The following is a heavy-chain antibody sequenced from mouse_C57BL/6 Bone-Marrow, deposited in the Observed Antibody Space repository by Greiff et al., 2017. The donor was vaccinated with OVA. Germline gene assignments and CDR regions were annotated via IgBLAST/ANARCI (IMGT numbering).Heavy chain of an antibody. Sequence: VQLQQPGAELVKPGASVKLSCKASGYTFTSYWMHWVQQRPGRGLEWIGRIDTNSGGTKYNEKFKSKATLTVDKHSSTAYMQLSSLTSEDSAVYYCARTPLYYGSSLYYYAVDYWGQGTSVTVSS. V-gene: IGHV1-72*01. CDR2: IDTNSGGT. D-gene: IGHD1-1*01. CDR3: ARTPLYYGSSLYYYAVDY. CDR1: GYTFTSYW. J-gene: IGHJ4*01.